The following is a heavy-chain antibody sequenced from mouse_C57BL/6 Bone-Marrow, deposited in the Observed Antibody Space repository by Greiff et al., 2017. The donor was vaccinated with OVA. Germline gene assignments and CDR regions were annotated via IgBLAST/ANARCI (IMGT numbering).Heavy chain of an antibody. D-gene: IGHD1-1*01. Sequence: EVKVVESGGGLVKPGGSLKLSCAASGFTFSSYAMSWVRQTPEKRLEWVATISDGGSYTYYPDNVKGRFTISRDKAKTNLYLQMSHLKSDDTAMYYCARDRFTRWFAYWGQGTLVTVAA. V-gene: IGHV5-4*01. CDR1: GFTFSSYA. CDR3: ARDRFTRWFAY. J-gene: IGHJ3*01. CDR2: ISDGGSYT.